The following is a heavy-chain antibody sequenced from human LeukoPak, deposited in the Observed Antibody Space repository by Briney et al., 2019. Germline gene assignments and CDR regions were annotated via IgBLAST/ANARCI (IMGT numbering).Heavy chain of an antibody. J-gene: IGHJ4*02. CDR1: GFTFSNYD. D-gene: IGHD2-15*01. Sequence: GGSLRLSCVASGFTFSNYDMSWVGQVPGKGLEWVSYISNSGSSKYYVDSVKGRFTISRDNAKNSLYLQMNSLRAEDTSVYYCASLTVTGGSLSDYWGQGTLVTVSS. CDR2: ISNSGSSK. CDR3: ASLTVTGGSLSDY. V-gene: IGHV3-48*03.